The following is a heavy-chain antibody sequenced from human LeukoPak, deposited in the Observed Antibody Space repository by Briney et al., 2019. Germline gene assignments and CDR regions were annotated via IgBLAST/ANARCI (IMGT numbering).Heavy chain of an antibody. D-gene: IGHD5-18*01. V-gene: IGHV3-21*01. CDR3: ARVDRIQLWPYLDY. CDR2: ISSSSSYI. J-gene: IGHJ4*02. Sequence: GGSLRLSCAASGFTFNSYSMNWVRQAPGKGLEWVSSISSSSSYIYYADSVKGRFTISRDNAKNSLYLQMNSLRAEDTAVYYCARVDRIQLWPYLDYWGQGTLVTVSS. CDR1: GFTFNSYS.